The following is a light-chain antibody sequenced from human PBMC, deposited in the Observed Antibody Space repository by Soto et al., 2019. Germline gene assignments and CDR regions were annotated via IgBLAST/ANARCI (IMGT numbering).Light chain of an antibody. Sequence: QSALTQPASVSGSPGQSITISCTGTSSDVGSYNLGSWYQQHPGKAPKVMIYEGSQRPSGVSNRFSGSKSGNTASLTISGLQAEDEADYFCCSYAGSSTWVFGGGTKLTVL. CDR1: SSDVGSYNL. CDR2: EGS. V-gene: IGLV2-23*01. J-gene: IGLJ3*02. CDR3: CSYAGSSTWV.